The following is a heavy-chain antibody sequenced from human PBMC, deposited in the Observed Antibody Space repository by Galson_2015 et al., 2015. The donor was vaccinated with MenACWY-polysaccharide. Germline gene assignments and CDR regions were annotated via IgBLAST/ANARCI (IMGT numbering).Heavy chain of an antibody. V-gene: IGHV3-7*01. Sequence: SLRLSCAASGFTFSSFWMSWVRQAPGKGLERVANIKQDESEKYYVDSVKGRLTISRDNAKNSLYLQMNSLRAEDTAVYYCARDVYGGHFDYWGQGILVTVSS. CDR1: GFTFSSFW. J-gene: IGHJ4*02. CDR3: ARDVYGGHFDY. D-gene: IGHD4-23*01. CDR2: IKQDESEK.